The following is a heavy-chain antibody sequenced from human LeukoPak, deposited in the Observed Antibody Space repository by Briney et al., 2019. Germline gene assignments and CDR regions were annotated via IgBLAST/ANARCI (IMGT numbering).Heavy chain of an antibody. D-gene: IGHD1-1*01. CDR3: ARVGSRIDLAFDI. CDR2: ISSSCSYI. CDR1: GFTFSSYS. V-gene: IGHV3-21*01. J-gene: IGHJ3*02. Sequence: GGSLRLSCAASGFTFSSYSMNWVRRAPGKGLEWVSSISSSCSYIYYADSVKGRFTISRDNAKNSLYLQMNSLRAEDTAVYYCARVGSRIDLAFDIWGQGTMVTVSS.